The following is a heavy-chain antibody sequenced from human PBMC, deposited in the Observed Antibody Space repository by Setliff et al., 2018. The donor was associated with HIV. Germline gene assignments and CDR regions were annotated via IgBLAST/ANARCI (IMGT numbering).Heavy chain of an antibody. V-gene: IGHV4-39*01. CDR2: IHSSGST. J-gene: IGHJ4*02. D-gene: IGHD1-26*01. CDR3: ASGEDSGTYGEPYDS. CDR1: GDSIISSRNF. Sequence: SETLSLTCTVSGDSIISSRNFWGWIRQPPGKGLEWIGNIHSSGSTYYNPSLKSRVFISVDLSINQFSLKLHSVTAADTAVYYCASGEDSGTYGEPYDSWGQGAPVTVSS.